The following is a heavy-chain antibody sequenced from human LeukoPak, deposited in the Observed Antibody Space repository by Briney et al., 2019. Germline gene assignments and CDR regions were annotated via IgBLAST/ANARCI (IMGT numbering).Heavy chain of an antibody. CDR1: GGSISSYY. CDR3: ARDLGGSYYTGFDY. CDR2: IYYSGST. V-gene: IGHV4-59*01. D-gene: IGHD1-26*01. J-gene: IGHJ4*02. Sequence: SETLSLTCTVSGGSISSYYWSWIRQPPGKGLEWIGYIYYSGSTNYNPSLKSRVTISVDTSKNQFSLKLSSVTAADTAVYYCARDLGGSYYTGFDYWGQGTLVTVSS.